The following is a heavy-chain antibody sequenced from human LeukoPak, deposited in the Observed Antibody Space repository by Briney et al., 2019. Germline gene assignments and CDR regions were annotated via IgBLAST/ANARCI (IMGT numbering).Heavy chain of an antibody. CDR1: GFTFDDYG. D-gene: IGHD6-19*01. CDR3: AKDHEQWLGQDYFDY. J-gene: IGHJ4*02. V-gene: IGHV3-33*06. CDR2: IWYDGSNK. Sequence: GGSLRLSCAASGFTFDDYGMSWVRQAPGKGLEWVAVIWYDGSNKYYADSVKGRFTISRDNSKNTLYLQMNSLRAEDTAVYYCAKDHEQWLGQDYFDYWGQGTLVTVSS.